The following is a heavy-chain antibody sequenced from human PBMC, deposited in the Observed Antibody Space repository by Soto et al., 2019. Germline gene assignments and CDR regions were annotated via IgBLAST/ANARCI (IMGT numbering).Heavy chain of an antibody. Sequence: ASVKVSCKASGYTFTSYAMHWVRQAPGQRLEWMGWINAGNGNTKYSQKFQGRVTITRDTSASTAYMELSSLRSEDTAVYYCARNFLDYDPRYYFDYWGQGTRVTVSS. CDR1: GYTFTSYA. CDR3: ARNFLDYDPRYYFDY. J-gene: IGHJ4*02. CDR2: INAGNGNT. V-gene: IGHV1-3*01. D-gene: IGHD3-22*01.